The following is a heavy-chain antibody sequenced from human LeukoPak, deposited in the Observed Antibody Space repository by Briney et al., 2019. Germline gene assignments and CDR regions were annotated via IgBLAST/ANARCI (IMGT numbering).Heavy chain of an antibody. CDR1: GYNFNSDW. V-gene: IGHV5-51*01. CDR3: ATRGVVGAFHI. D-gene: IGHD3-3*01. CDR2: IYPGDSET. J-gene: IGHJ3*02. Sequence: GESLKISCKGSGYNFNSDWIAWVRQMPGKGLEWMWIIYPGDSETKYSPSFQGRVTISADKSITTAYLQRSSLKAPDTAIYYCATRGVVGAFHIWAQGTMVTVSS.